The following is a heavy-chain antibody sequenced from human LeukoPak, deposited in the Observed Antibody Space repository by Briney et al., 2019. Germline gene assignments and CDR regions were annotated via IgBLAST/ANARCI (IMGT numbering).Heavy chain of an antibody. V-gene: IGHV6-1*01. CDR2: TNYRSKWFN. CDR3: ARGYSYGYLD. J-gene: IGHJ4*02. CDR1: GDSVSSNSTA. Sequence: SQTLSLTCAISGDSVSSNSTAWNWIRQSPSGGLEWLGRTNYRSKWFNDYAVSVKSRITINPDTSKNQFSLQLNSVTPEDTAVYYCARGYSYGYLDWGQGTLVTVSS. D-gene: IGHD5-18*01.